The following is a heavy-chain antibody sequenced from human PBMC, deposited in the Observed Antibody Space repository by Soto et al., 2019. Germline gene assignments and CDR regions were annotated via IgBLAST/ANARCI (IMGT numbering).Heavy chain of an antibody. CDR1: GFSLSTGGVG. D-gene: IGHD2-21*02. CDR3: VHSRCGGDCLRSYSSHYYYGMDV. CDR2: IYWDNDK. J-gene: IGHJ6*02. Sequence: QITLKESGPTLVKPTQTLTLTCTFSGFSLSTGGVGVGWIRQPPGKALEWLALIYWDNDKRYSPSLRSRLTVTNDTSKNQVVLTMTNMDPVDTATYYCVHSRCGGDCLRSYSSHYYYGMDVWGQGTTVTVFS. V-gene: IGHV2-5*02.